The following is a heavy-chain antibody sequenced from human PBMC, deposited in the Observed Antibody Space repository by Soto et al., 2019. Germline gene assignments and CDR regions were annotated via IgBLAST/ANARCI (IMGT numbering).Heavy chain of an antibody. CDR3: ARLREGSPADF. CDR1: GGSISNINYH. J-gene: IGHJ4*02. Sequence: PSETLSLTCSVSGGSISNINYHWGWIRQPPGKGLEWIGSIYYRGNVYYNPSLRSRITISVDTSKNQFSLDLSSVTAADTAVYFCARLREGSPADFWGQGTLVTVSS. CDR2: IYYRGNV. V-gene: IGHV4-39*01. D-gene: IGHD1-26*01.